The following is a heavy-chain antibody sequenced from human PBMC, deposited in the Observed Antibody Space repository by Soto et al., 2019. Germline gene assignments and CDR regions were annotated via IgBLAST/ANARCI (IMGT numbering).Heavy chain of an antibody. Sequence: GGSLRLSCAASGFTFSDYYMSWIRQAPGKGLEWVSYISSSSSYTNYADSVKGRFTISRDNAKNSLYLQMNSLRAEDTAVYYCARVVGAPNWFDPWGQGTLVTVSS. D-gene: IGHD1-26*01. V-gene: IGHV3-11*06. CDR2: ISSSSSYT. J-gene: IGHJ5*02. CDR1: GFTFSDYY. CDR3: ARVVGAPNWFDP.